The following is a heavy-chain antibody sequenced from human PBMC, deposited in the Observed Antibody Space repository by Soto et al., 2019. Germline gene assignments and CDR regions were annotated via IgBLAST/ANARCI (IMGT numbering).Heavy chain of an antibody. V-gene: IGHV4-61*01. CDR2: IYYSGST. CDR3: ARARSDLWFGELLSIPHFHY. Sequence: SETLSLTCTVSGGSVSSGSYYWSWIRQPPGKGLEWIGYIYYSGSTNYNPSLKSRVTISVDTSKNQFSLKLSSVTAADTAVYYCARARSDLWFGELLSIPHFHYWGQGTLVTVSS. D-gene: IGHD3-10*01. J-gene: IGHJ4*02. CDR1: GGSVSSGSYY.